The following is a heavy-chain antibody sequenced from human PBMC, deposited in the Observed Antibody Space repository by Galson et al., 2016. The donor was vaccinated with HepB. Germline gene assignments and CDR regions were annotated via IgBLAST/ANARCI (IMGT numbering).Heavy chain of an antibody. J-gene: IGHJ6*02. CDR2: ISSSGDRV. CDR1: GFTFSIYA. Sequence: SLRLSCAVSGFTFSIYAMSWVRQAPGKGLEWVSAISSSGDRVYYAYSVKGRFTISRDNSKNTLYLQMNSLRAEDAAVYYCAGGAYPSYYNYGMDVWGQGTIVTVSS. CDR3: AGGAYPSYYNYGMDV. V-gene: IGHV3-23*01.